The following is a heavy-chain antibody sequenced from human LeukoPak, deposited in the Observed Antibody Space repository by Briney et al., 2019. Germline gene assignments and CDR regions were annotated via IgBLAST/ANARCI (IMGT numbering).Heavy chain of an antibody. CDR2: IYYSGST. D-gene: IGHD5-18*01. J-gene: IGHJ4*02. Sequence: SETLSLTCTVSGGSISSYYWSWIRQPPGKGLEWIGYIYYSGSTNYNPSLKSRVTISVDTSKNQFSLKLSSVTAADTAVYYCARRIQLWPYYFDYWGQGTLVTVSS. CDR3: ARRIQLWPYYFDY. V-gene: IGHV4-59*12. CDR1: GGSISSYY.